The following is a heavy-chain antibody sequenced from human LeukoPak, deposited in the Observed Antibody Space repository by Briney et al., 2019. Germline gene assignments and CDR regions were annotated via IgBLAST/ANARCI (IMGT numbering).Heavy chain of an antibody. Sequence: ASVKASCKASGYTFTNYYIHWVRQAPGQGLEWMGRINPNSGDTNYAQKFQGRVTMTRDTSITTAYMELSGLRSDDTAVYYCAKSQKGYFDYWGQGTLVTDSS. CDR3: AKSQKGYFDY. V-gene: IGHV1-2*06. CDR2: INPNSGDT. CDR1: GYTFTNYY. J-gene: IGHJ4*02.